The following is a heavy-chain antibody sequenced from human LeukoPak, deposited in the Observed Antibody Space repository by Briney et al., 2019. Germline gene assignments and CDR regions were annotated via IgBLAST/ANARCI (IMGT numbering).Heavy chain of an antibody. D-gene: IGHD3-9*01. J-gene: IGHJ4*02. CDR2: ISSSSSTI. CDR1: GFTFSSYS. Sequence: GGSLRLSCAASGFTFSSYSMNWVRQAPGKGLEWVSYISSSSSTIYYADSVKGRFTISRDNAKNSLYLQMNSLRAEDTAVYYCAKAGADRVLRHFDWSAWEWGQGTLVTVSS. CDR3: AKAGADRVLRHFDWSAWE. V-gene: IGHV3-48*01.